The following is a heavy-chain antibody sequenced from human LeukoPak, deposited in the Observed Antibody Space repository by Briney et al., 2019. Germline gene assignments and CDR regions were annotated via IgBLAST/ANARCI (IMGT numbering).Heavy chain of an antibody. CDR1: GGSISSSNW. J-gene: IGHJ4*02. CDR3: ARGYGDYEFYYFDY. Sequence: SGTLSLTCAVSGGSISSSNWWSWVRQPPGKGLEWIGEIYHSGSTNYNPSLKSRVTISVDKSKNQFSLKLSSVTAADTAVYYCARGYGDYEFYYFDYWGQGTLVTVSS. CDR2: IYHSGST. V-gene: IGHV4-4*02. D-gene: IGHD4-17*01.